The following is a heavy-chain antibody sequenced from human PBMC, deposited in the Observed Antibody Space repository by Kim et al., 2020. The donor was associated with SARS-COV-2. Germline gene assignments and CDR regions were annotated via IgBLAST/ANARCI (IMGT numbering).Heavy chain of an antibody. Sequence: YAPTFQGRVPMTTDTSTNTAYMELSSLTSADTAVYYCARERIAVASPLTPWGQGTLVTVSS. V-gene: IGHV1-18*01. CDR3: ARERIAVASPLTP. J-gene: IGHJ5*02. D-gene: IGHD6-13*01.